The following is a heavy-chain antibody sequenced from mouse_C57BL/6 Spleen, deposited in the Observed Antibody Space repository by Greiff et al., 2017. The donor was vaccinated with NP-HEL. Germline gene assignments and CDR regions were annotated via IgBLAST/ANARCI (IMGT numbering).Heavy chain of an antibody. CDR3: ARYYDYDGGGMDY. Sequence: VQLQQSGAELVKPGASVKLSCKASGYTFTSYWMQWVKQRPGQGLEWIGEIDPSDSYTNYNQKFKGKATLTVDTSSSTAYMQLSSLTSEDSAVYYCARYYDYDGGGMDYWGQGTSVTVSS. CDR2: IDPSDSYT. J-gene: IGHJ4*01. CDR1: GYTFTSYW. V-gene: IGHV1-50*01. D-gene: IGHD2-4*01.